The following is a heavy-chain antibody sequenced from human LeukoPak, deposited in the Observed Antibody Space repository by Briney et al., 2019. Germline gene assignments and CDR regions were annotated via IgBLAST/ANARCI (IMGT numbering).Heavy chain of an antibody. CDR2: IKQDGSEK. CDR1: GFTFSSYW. D-gene: IGHD6-13*01. V-gene: IGHV3-7*01. J-gene: IGHJ4*02. Sequence: PGGSLRLSCAASGFTFSSYWMSWVRQAPGKGLEWVAKIKQDGSEKDYVDSVKGRFTISRDNAKNSLYLQMNNLRAEDTAVYYCAREVMQQQLDYWGQGTLVTVSS. CDR3: AREVMQQQLDY.